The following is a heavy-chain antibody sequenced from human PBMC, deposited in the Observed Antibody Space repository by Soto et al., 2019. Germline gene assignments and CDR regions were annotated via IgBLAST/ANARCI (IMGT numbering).Heavy chain of an antibody. CDR1: GFSLNDYG. Sequence: QVQLVESGGGVVQPGRSLRLSCAASGFSLNDYGMHWVRQPPGKGLEWEADISYDGRNKYYTDSVRGRFTISRDISKGTLYLQMNSLRPEDTAVYYCAKSNRGAYDTPDFWGQGTPVTVSP. D-gene: IGHD3-22*01. J-gene: IGHJ4*02. V-gene: IGHV3-30*18. CDR3: AKSNRGAYDTPDF. CDR2: ISYDGRNK.